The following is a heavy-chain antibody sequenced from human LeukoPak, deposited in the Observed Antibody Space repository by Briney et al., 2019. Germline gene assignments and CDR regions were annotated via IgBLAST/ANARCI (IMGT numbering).Heavy chain of an antibody. J-gene: IGHJ3*02. V-gene: IGHV3-9*01. Sequence: SLDSGDIGYADSVKGRFSISRDNAKNSLHLQMDSLRPEDTAFYYCARTEGHRWYYYGSGSYVDAFDIWGQGTMVTVSS. CDR3: ARTEGHRWYYYGSGSYVDAFDI. D-gene: IGHD3-10*01. CDR2: SLDSGDI.